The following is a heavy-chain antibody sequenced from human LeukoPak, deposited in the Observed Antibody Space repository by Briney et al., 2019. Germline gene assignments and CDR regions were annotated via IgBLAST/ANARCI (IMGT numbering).Heavy chain of an antibody. Sequence: GASVKVSCKTSGYTFTGYYIHWVRQAPGQGLEWMGRINPNSGGTNYAQKFQGRVTMTRDTPISTVYMELSRLRSDDTAVYYCAREAGTFGGVIVKRVWFDPWGQGTLVIVSS. V-gene: IGHV1-2*06. CDR2: INPNSGGT. CDR3: AREAGTFGGVIVKRVWFDP. D-gene: IGHD3-16*02. J-gene: IGHJ5*02. CDR1: GYTFTGYY.